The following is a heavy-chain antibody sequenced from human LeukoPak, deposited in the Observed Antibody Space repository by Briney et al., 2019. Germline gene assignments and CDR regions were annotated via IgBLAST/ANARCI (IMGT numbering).Heavy chain of an antibody. D-gene: IGHD3-22*01. J-gene: IGHJ4*02. CDR3: ARQKLDYYDSSGYYASDFDY. Sequence: PSETLSLTCTVSGGSISSYYWSWIRQPPGKGLEWIGSIYHSGSTYYNPSLKSRVTISVDTSKNQFSLKLSSVTAADTAVYYCARQKLDYYDSSGYYASDFDYWGQGTLVTVSS. CDR2: IYHSGST. V-gene: IGHV4-59*08. CDR1: GGSISSYY.